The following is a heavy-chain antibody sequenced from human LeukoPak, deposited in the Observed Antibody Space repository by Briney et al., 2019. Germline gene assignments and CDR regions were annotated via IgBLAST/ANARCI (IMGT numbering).Heavy chain of an antibody. Sequence: GGSLRLLCAVSGFTFRNYSIHCVPQAPGKALEGVGVIWYDGSEKDYADSVKGRLSLSRDNSKTTVCMQLESLGDEDTAVYCCAREPQLALDYWGQGTLVTVSS. CDR3: AREPQLALDY. CDR2: IWYDGSEK. CDR1: GFTFRNYS. V-gene: IGHV3-33*01. D-gene: IGHD6-13*01. J-gene: IGHJ4*02.